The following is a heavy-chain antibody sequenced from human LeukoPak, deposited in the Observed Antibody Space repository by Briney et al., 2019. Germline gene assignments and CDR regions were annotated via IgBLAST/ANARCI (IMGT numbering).Heavy chain of an antibody. D-gene: IGHD6-19*01. J-gene: IGHJ4*02. Sequence: PGGSLRLSCAASGFTFSSYDMHWVRQATGKGLEWVSAIGTAGDTYYPGSVKGRFTISRENAKNSLYLQMNSLRAGDTAVYYCARDGAGGYYFDYWGQGTLVTVSS. CDR1: GFTFSSYD. CDR3: ARDGAGGYYFDY. V-gene: IGHV3-13*01. CDR2: IGTAGDT.